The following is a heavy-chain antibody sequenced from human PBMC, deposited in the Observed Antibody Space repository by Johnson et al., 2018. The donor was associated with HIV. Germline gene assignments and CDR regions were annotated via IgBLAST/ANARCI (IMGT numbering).Heavy chain of an antibody. J-gene: IGHJ3*02. D-gene: IGHD3-9*01. V-gene: IGHV3-33*01. CDR2: IWYDGSNK. Sequence: QVQLVESGGGVVQPGRSLRLSCAASGFTFSSYGMHWVRQAPGKGLEWVAVIWYDGSNKNYADSVKGRFPISRDNSKNTLYLQMNSLRAEDTAVYYCAREEGTDILTRGDAFDIWGQGTMVTVSS. CDR3: AREEGTDILTRGDAFDI. CDR1: GFTFSSYG.